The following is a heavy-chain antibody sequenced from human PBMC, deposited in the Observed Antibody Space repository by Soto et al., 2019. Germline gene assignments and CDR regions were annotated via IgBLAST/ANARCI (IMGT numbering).Heavy chain of an antibody. CDR1: GGSISSGDYY. CDR3: ARETLRFLEWLPGMDV. Sequence: SETLALTCTVSGGSISSGDYYWSWIRQPPGKGLEWIGYIYYSGSTYYNPSLKSRVTISVDTSKNQFSLKLSSVTAADTAVYYCARETLRFLEWLPGMDVWGQGTTVSVSS. D-gene: IGHD3-3*01. CDR2: IYYSGST. V-gene: IGHV4-30-4*01. J-gene: IGHJ6*02.